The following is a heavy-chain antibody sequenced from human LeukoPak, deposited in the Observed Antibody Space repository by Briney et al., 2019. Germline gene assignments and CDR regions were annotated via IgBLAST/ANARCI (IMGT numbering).Heavy chain of an antibody. J-gene: IGHJ3*02. V-gene: IGHV3-48*03. CDR2: IGGSGSTI. Sequence: GGSLRLSCAASGFTFSSYEMNWVRQAPGKGLEWVSYIGGSGSTIYYADSVKGRFTISRDNAKNSLYLQMNGLRGEDTAVYYCARDYLVGGTDAFDIWGQGTMVTVSS. D-gene: IGHD1-1*01. CDR3: ARDYLVGGTDAFDI. CDR1: GFTFSSYE.